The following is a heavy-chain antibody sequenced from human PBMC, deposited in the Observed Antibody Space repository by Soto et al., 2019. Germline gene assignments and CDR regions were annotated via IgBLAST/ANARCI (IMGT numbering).Heavy chain of an antibody. Sequence: GASVKVSCKASGGTFSSYAISWVRQVPGQGLEWMGGIIPIFGTANYAQKFQGRVTITADESTSTAYMELSSLRSEDTAVYYCARDPSSRSPRRARPYSGYEDYYYGMDVWGQGTTVTVYS. J-gene: IGHJ6*01. D-gene: IGHD5-12*01. V-gene: IGHV1-69*13. CDR3: ARDPSSRSPRRARPYSGYEDYYYGMDV. CDR2: IIPIFGTA. CDR1: GGTFSSYA.